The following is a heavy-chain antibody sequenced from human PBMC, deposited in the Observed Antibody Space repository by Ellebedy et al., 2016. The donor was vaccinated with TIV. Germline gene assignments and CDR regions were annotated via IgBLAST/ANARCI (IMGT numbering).Heavy chain of an antibody. J-gene: IGHJ4*02. Sequence: GESLKISCAASGFTFSSYSMNWVRQAPGKGLEWVSSISSSSSYIYYADSVKGRFTISRDNAKNSLYLQMNSLSAEDTAVYYCARTLLLWFGELSRTFDYWGQGTLVTVSS. CDR1: GFTFSSYS. V-gene: IGHV3-21*01. D-gene: IGHD3-10*01. CDR2: ISSSSSYI. CDR3: ARTLLLWFGELSRTFDY.